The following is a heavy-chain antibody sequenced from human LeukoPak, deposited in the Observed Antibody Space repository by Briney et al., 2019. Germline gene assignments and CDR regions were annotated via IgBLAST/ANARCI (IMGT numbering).Heavy chain of an antibody. J-gene: IGHJ4*02. CDR3: TKGGLQRYEN. CDR1: GFTVSSNY. CDR2: ISGSGGST. V-gene: IGHV3-23*01. Sequence: GGSLRLSCAASGFTVSSNYMSWVRQAPGKGLEWVSVISGSGGSTYYADSVKGRFTVSRDNSKNTLYLQMDSLRAEDTAVYYCTKGGLQRYENWGQGTLVTVSS. D-gene: IGHD4-11*01.